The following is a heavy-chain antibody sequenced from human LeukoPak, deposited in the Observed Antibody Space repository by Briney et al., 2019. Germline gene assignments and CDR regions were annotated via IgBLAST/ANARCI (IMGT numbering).Heavy chain of an antibody. D-gene: IGHD2-2*01. CDR2: ISAGGDRT. J-gene: IGHJ4*02. V-gene: IGHV3-23*01. Sequence: GGSLRLSCAASGFTFDDYAMHWVRQAPGKGLEWVSFISAGGDRTYYADSAKGRFTISRDNSKNTLYLQMNSLRAEDTAVYYCAKRSEYCSSTSCYEAEAYWGQGTLVTVSS. CDR3: AKRSEYCSSTSCYEAEAY. CDR1: GFTFDDYA.